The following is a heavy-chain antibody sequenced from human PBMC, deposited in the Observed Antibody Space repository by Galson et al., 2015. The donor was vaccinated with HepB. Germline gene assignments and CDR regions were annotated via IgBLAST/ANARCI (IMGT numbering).Heavy chain of an antibody. CDR1: GFTFSSYA. Sequence: SLRLSCAASGFTFSSYAMHWVRQAPGKGLEWVAVISYDGSNKYYADSVKGRFTISRDNSKNTLYLQMNSLRAEDTAVYYCARESFDIVVVTAIFDYWGQGTLVTVSS. V-gene: IGHV3-30*04. D-gene: IGHD2-21*02. J-gene: IGHJ4*02. CDR2: ISYDGSNK. CDR3: ARESFDIVVVTAIFDY.